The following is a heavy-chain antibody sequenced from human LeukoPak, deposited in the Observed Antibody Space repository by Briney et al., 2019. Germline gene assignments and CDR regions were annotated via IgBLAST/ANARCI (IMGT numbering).Heavy chain of an antibody. D-gene: IGHD3-3*01. CDR1: GFTFDDYA. Sequence: GGSLRLSCAASGFTFDDYAMHWVRQAPGKGLEWVSGISWNSGSIGYADSVKGRFTISRDNAKNSLYLQMNSLRAEDTALYCCAKDTDDLYYYGMDVWGQGTTVTVSS. CDR3: AKDTDDLYYYGMDV. J-gene: IGHJ6*02. V-gene: IGHV3-9*01. CDR2: ISWNSGSI.